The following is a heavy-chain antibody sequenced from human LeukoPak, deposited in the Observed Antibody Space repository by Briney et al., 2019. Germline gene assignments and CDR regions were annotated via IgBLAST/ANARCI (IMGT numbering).Heavy chain of an antibody. CDR1: GYTFTAYY. Sequence: ASVNVSCKPSGYTFTAYYLHWVRRAPGQGLEWMGWINPTSGGTHYAQKFQGRVTMTSDTSISTAYMELSSLTSDDTAVYYCAREGIAEPDTNWFDPWGQGTLVTVSS. J-gene: IGHJ5*02. V-gene: IGHV1-2*02. CDR3: AREGIAEPDTNWFDP. CDR2: INPTSGGT. D-gene: IGHD6-13*01.